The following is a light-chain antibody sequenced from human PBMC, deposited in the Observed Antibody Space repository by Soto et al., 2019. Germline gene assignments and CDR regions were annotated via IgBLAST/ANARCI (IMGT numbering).Light chain of an antibody. V-gene: IGLV1-44*01. J-gene: IGLJ1*01. Sequence: QPVLTQSPSASGTPGQRVIISCSGSSSNIGSNAVNWYQQLPGTAPKLLIYSHNQRPSGVPDRFSGSQSGTSASLAISGLQSEDEADYYCATWDDRLDGYVFGTGTKLTV. CDR3: ATWDDRLDGYV. CDR2: SHN. CDR1: SSNIGSNA.